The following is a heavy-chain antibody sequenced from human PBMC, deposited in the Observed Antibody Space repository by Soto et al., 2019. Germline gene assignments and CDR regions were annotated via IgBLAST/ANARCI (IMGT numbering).Heavy chain of an antibody. CDR1: GYSFTSYW. V-gene: IGHV5-51*01. J-gene: IGHJ1*01. Sequence: GESLKISCKGSGYSFTSYWIGWVRQMPGKGLEWMGIIYPGDSDTRYSPSFQGQVTISADKSISTAYLQWSSLKASDTAMYYCARSEIDEEVAAPTAEYFQHWGQGTLVTVSS. CDR3: ARSEIDEEVAAPTAEYFQH. CDR2: IYPGDSDT. D-gene: IGHD6-19*01.